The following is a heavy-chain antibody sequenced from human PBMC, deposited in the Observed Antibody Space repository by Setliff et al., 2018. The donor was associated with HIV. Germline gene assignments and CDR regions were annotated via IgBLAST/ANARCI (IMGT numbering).Heavy chain of an antibody. J-gene: IGHJ4*02. V-gene: IGHV4-38-2*02. CDR3: ARDGGYSGWYFVLGQFDF. CDR2: IYLTGSS. D-gene: IGHD6-19*01. CDR1: GFSISSRYY. Sequence: PSETLSLTCDVSGFSISSRYYWGWIRQSPGKGLEWIGNIYLTGSSYYNPSLNDRATISLDTSKNQFSLKLSSVTAADTAVYYCARDGGYSGWYFVLGQFDFWGQGSLVTVSS.